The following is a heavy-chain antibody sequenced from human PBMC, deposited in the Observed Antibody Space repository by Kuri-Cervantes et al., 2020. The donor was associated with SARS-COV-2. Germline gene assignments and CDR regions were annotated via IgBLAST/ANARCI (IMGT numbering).Heavy chain of an antibody. CDR1: GFTFSSFA. J-gene: IGHJ4*02. V-gene: IGHV3-30-3*01. CDR2: ISYDGNNT. Sequence: LSLTCAASGFTFSSFAIHWVRQAPGKGLEWVAIISYDGNNTYCADSVKGRFTISRDNSRNTLYLQMNSLRTEDTAIYYCARDRVGVHDCWGQGTLVTVSS. CDR3: ARDRVGVHDC. D-gene: IGHD2-21*01.